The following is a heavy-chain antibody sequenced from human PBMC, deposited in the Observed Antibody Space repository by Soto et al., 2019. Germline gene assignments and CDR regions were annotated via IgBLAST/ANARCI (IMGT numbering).Heavy chain of an antibody. Sequence: GSLRLSCAASGFTFSDYYMSWIRQAPGKGLEWVSYISSSGSTIYYADSVKGRFTISRDNAKNSLYLQMNSLRAEDTAVYYCARVWGCSSTSCYTYFDYWGQGTLVTVSS. V-gene: IGHV3-11*01. CDR2: ISSSGSTI. D-gene: IGHD2-2*02. J-gene: IGHJ4*02. CDR3: ARVWGCSSTSCYTYFDY. CDR1: GFTFSDYY.